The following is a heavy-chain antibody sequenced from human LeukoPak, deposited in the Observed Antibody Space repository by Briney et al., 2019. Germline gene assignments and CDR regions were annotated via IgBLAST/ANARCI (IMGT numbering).Heavy chain of an antibody. Sequence: SQTLSLTCVISGDSVSSNSAAWNWIRQSPSRGLEWLGRTYYRSKWYNDYAVSVKSRITINPDTSKNQFSLQLNSVTPEDTAVYYCARGDRTQLSPRFDYWGQGTLVTVSS. J-gene: IGHJ4*02. D-gene: IGHD2/OR15-2a*01. V-gene: IGHV6-1*01. CDR1: GDSVSSNSAA. CDR2: TYYRSKWYN. CDR3: ARGDRTQLSPRFDY.